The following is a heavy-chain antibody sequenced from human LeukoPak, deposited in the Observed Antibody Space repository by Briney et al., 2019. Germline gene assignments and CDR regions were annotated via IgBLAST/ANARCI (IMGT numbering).Heavy chain of an antibody. J-gene: IGHJ4*02. Sequence: GKSLKISCKGSGYSSTNYWIGWVRQMPGKGLEWMGIIYLGDSDTRYSPSFQGQVTISADKSITTAYLQWSSLKASDTAIYYCARHPSYTSGWPLDYWGQGTLVTVSS. V-gene: IGHV5-51*01. CDR1: GYSSTNYW. CDR2: IYLGDSDT. D-gene: IGHD6-19*01. CDR3: ARHPSYTSGWPLDY.